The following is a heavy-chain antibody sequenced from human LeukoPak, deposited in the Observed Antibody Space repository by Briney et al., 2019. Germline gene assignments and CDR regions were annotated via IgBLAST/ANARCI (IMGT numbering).Heavy chain of an antibody. CDR1: GFTFSNYA. D-gene: IGHD3-16*01. Sequence: GRSLRLSCAATGFTFSNYAIHWGRQAPGKGLEWVAFISDDGSRQHYADSVKGRFTISRDNSKNTLNLQMNSLRAEDTAVYYCVKDRTGTYALDYWGQGTLVTVSS. CDR2: ISDDGSRQ. J-gene: IGHJ4*02. V-gene: IGHV3-30-3*01. CDR3: VKDRTGTYALDY.